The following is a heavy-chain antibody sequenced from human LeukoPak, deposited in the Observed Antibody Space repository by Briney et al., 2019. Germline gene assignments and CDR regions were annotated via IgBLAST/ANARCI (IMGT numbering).Heavy chain of an antibody. D-gene: IGHD3-9*01. J-gene: IGHJ3*02. CDR2: IYSGGST. CDR3: ASGGVYYDILTGYYRSNAFDI. Sequence: GGSLRLSCAASGFTVSSNYMGWVRQAPGKGLEWVSVIYSGGSTYYADSVKGRFTISRDNSKNTLYLQMNSLRAEDTAVYYCASGGVYYDILTGYYRSNAFDIWGQGTMVTVSS. CDR1: GFTVSSNY. V-gene: IGHV3-53*01.